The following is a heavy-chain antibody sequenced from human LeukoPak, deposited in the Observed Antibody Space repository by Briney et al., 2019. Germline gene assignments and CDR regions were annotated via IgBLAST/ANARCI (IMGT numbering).Heavy chain of an antibody. Sequence: SETLSLTCTVSGGSISSYYWSWIRQPPGKGLEWIGNIYYSGSTNYNPSLKSRVTISVDTSKNQFSLKLSSVTAADTAVYYCARVAGYYDSSGFPDYWGQGTLVTVSS. CDR3: ARVAGYYDSSGFPDY. D-gene: IGHD3-22*01. V-gene: IGHV4-59*08. CDR1: GGSISSYY. J-gene: IGHJ4*02. CDR2: IYYSGST.